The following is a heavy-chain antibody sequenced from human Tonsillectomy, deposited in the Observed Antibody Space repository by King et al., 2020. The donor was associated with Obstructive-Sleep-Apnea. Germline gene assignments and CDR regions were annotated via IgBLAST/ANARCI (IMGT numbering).Heavy chain of an antibody. V-gene: IGHV3-23*01. D-gene: IGHD2-2*01. Sequence: VQLLESGGGLVQPGGSLRLSCAASGFTFCSYAMSWVRQAPGKGLGWGSAICGCGGSTYYADSVKGRFTISRDNSKNTLYLQMNSLRAEDTAVYYCAKDACSSTSCYVNWFDPWGQGTLVTVSS. CDR1: GFTFCSYA. CDR2: ICGCGGST. J-gene: IGHJ5*02. CDR3: AKDACSSTSCYVNWFDP.